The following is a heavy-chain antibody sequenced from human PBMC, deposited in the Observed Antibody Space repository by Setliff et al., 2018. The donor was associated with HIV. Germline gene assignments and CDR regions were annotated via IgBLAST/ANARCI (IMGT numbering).Heavy chain of an antibody. CDR2: ISGSGGST. CDR1: GFTFSSYA. J-gene: IGHJ4*01. V-gene: IGHV3-23*01. D-gene: IGHD2-15*01. CDR3: AKDGISGGAYPPYYFDY. Sequence: GGSLRLSCAASGFTFSSYAMSWVRLAPGKGLEWVSVISGSGGSTFYADSVKGRFTISRDNSKNTLYLLMNGLRVEDTAVYYCAKDGISGGAYPPYYFDYWGHGTLVTVSS.